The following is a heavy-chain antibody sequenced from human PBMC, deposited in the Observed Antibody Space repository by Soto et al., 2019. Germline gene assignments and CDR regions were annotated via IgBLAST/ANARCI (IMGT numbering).Heavy chain of an antibody. V-gene: IGHV1-46*03. Sequence: QVQLVQSGAEVKGPGASVKISCKASGYTFISFYIHWVRQAPGQGPEWMGIIHPSGGSTTYAQGFQGRFIVTSDTSTNTVDMELSSLRSEDTAVYYCASGLGSGDYWGQGTLVTVSA. CDR1: GYTFISFY. J-gene: IGHJ4*02. D-gene: IGHD3-3*01. CDR2: IHPSGGST. CDR3: ASGLGSGDY.